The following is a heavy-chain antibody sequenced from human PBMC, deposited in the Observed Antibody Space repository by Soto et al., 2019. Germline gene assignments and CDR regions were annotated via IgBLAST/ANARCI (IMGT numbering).Heavy chain of an antibody. CDR2: IRSKANSYAT. Sequence: EVQLVESGGGLVQPGGSLKLSCAASGFTFSGSAMHWVRQASGKGLEWVGRIRSKANSYATAYAASVKGRFTISRDGSKNTAFLQMNSLKTEDTAVYYCTTSGFGMDVWGQGTTVTVSS. CDR3: TTSGFGMDV. D-gene: IGHD3-10*01. J-gene: IGHJ6*02. CDR1: GFTFSGSA. V-gene: IGHV3-73*02.